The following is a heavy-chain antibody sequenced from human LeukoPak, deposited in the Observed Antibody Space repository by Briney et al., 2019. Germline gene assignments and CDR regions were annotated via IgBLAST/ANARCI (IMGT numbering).Heavy chain of an antibody. J-gene: IGHJ5*02. D-gene: IGHD2-2*01. CDR2: ISAYNGNT. Sequence: ASVRVSCKASGYTFTSYGISWVRQAPGQGLEWMGWISAYNGNTNYAQKLQGRVTMTTDTSTSTAYMELSSLRSEDTAVYYCAGAPGRYCSSTSCYVGWFDPWGQGTLVTVSS. CDR1: GYTFTSYG. V-gene: IGHV1-18*01. CDR3: AGAPGRYCSSTSCYVGWFDP.